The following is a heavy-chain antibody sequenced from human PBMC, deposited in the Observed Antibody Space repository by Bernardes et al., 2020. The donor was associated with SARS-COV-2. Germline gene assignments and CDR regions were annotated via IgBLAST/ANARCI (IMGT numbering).Heavy chain of an antibody. V-gene: IGHV1-18*04. CDR1: GYTFTSYG. D-gene: IGHD2-2*01. J-gene: IGHJ3*02. CDR3: ARDRVATSLGYCSSTSCADDAFDI. Sequence: ASVKVSCKASGYTFTSYGISWVRQAPGQGLEWMGWISAYNGNTNYAQKLQGRVTMTTDTSTSTAYMELRSLRSDDTAVYYCARDRVATSLGYCSSTSCADDAFDIWGKGTMVTVSS. CDR2: ISAYNGNT.